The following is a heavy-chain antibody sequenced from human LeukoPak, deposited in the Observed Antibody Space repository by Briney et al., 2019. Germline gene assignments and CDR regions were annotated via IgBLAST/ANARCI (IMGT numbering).Heavy chain of an antibody. CDR2: ISSNGGST. Sequence: RPGGSLRLSCAASGFTFSSYAMHWVRQAPGKGLEYVSAISSNGGSTYYANSVKGRFTISRDNSKNTLYLQMGSLRAEDMAVYYCARAGYFDWPNWFDPWGQGTLVTVSS. CDR1: GFTFSSYA. D-gene: IGHD3-9*01. V-gene: IGHV3-64*01. CDR3: ARAGYFDWPNWFDP. J-gene: IGHJ5*02.